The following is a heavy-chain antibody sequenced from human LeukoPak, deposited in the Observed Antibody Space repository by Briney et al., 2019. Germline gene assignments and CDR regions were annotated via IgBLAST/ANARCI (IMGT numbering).Heavy chain of an antibody. Sequence: GGSLRLSCAASGFTVSSNYLSWVRQAPGKGLEWVSVIYSGGSTYYADSVRGRFIISRDNSKNTLYLQMSSLRVEDTAVYYCASSVGDSSSSNWFDPWGQGTLVTVSS. V-gene: IGHV3-66*01. CDR1: GFTVSSNY. CDR3: ASSVGDSSSSNWFDP. D-gene: IGHD6-6*01. CDR2: IYSGGST. J-gene: IGHJ5*02.